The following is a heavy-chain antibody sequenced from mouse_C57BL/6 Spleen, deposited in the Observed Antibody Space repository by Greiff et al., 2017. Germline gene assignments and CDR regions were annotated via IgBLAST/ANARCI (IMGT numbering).Heavy chain of an antibody. CDR1: GYTFTSYD. Sequence: VHLVESGPELVKPGASVKLSCKASGYTFTSYDINWVKQRPGQGLEWIGWIYPRDGSTKYNEKFKGKATLTVDTSSSTAYMELHSLTSEDSAVYFCARSTYYSNRYYAMDYWGQGTSVTVSS. J-gene: IGHJ4*01. D-gene: IGHD2-5*01. CDR2: IYPRDGST. CDR3: ARSTYYSNRYYAMDY. V-gene: IGHV1-85*01.